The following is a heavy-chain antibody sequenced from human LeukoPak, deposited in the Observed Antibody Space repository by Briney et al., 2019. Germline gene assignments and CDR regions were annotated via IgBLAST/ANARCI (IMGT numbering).Heavy chain of an antibody. CDR2: INPNSGGT. J-gene: IGHJ4*02. Sequence: ASVKVSCKASGYTFTGYYMHWVRQAPGQAIEWIGWINPNSGGTNYAQKFQGRVTMTRDTSIRSAYMELSWLRSDDTAVYYCARGYGSSSDYFDYWGQGTLVTVSS. D-gene: IGHD6-6*01. CDR3: ARGYGSSSDYFDY. CDR1: GYTFTGYY. V-gene: IGHV1-2*02.